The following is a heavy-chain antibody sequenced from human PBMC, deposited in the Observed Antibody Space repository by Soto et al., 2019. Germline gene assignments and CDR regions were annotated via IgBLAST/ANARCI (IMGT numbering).Heavy chain of an antibody. J-gene: IGHJ4*02. CDR1: GFTVSNNY. CDR3: ARDGTYNWV. Sequence: EVQLVESGGGLVQPGGSLRLSCAASGFTVSNNYMRWVRQAPGKGLEWVSLIYSGGATYYAESVKGRFTISRDNSKNTLYLQMNSLRAEDTPVYYCARDGTYNWVGGQGILVTVSS. V-gene: IGHV3-66*01. CDR2: IYSGGAT. D-gene: IGHD1-1*01.